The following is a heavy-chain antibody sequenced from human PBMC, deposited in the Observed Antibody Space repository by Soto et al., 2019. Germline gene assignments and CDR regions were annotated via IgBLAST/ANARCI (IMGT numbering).Heavy chain of an antibody. V-gene: IGHV3-30*03. J-gene: IGHJ1*01. Sequence: GGSLRLSCAVSGIRFSSYGMHGGRQAPGEGLEWVALISYDGSRQYYADSVKGRFTISRDNSKNTLDLQLNSLRSEDTGIYYSATDGPNKPDYGSEDFQLWVQGTLATVAS. CDR1: GIRFSSYG. D-gene: IGHD3-10*01. CDR2: ISYDGSRQ. CDR3: ATDGPNKPDYGSEDFQL.